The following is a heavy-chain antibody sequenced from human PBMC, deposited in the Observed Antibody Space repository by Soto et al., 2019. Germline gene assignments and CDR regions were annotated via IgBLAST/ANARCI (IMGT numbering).Heavy chain of an antibody. V-gene: IGHV1-69*02. CDR2: IIPILGIA. D-gene: IGHD2-2*01. J-gene: IGHJ4*02. CDR1: GGTFSSYT. Sequence: VASVKVSCKASGGTFSSYTISWVRQAPGQGLEWMGRIIPILGIANYAQKFQGRVTITADKSTSTAYMELRSLRSDDTAVYYCARGYCSSTSCYAPLSGWGQGTLVTVSS. CDR3: ARGYCSSTSCYAPLSG.